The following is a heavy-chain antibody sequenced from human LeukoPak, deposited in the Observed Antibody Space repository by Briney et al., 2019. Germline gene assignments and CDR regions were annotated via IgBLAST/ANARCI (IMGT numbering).Heavy chain of an antibody. CDR2: IYTSGST. Sequence: SQTLSLTCTVYGGSISGGCYYWSWIRQPAGKGLEWVVRIYTSGSTNYNPSLKSRVTISVDTSKNQFSLKLSSVTAADTAVYYCARVVPDFGDYYYYMDVWGKGTTVTVSS. CDR3: ARVVPDFGDYYYYMDV. CDR1: GGSISGGCYY. J-gene: IGHJ6*03. D-gene: IGHD3-16*01. V-gene: IGHV4-61*02.